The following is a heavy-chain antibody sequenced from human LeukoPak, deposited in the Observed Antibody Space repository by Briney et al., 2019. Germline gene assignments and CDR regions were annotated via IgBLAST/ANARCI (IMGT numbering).Heavy chain of an antibody. CDR3: AKCMIVGATTGPFDY. CDR1: GYTFTSYG. CDR2: ISAYNGNT. V-gene: IGHV1-18*01. J-gene: IGHJ4*02. D-gene: IGHD1-26*01. Sequence: GASVKVSCKASGYTFTSYGISWVRQAPGQGLEWMGWISAYNGNTNYAQKLQGRVTMTTDTSTSTAYMELRSLRSEDTAVYYCAKCMIVGATTGPFDYWGQGTLVTVSS.